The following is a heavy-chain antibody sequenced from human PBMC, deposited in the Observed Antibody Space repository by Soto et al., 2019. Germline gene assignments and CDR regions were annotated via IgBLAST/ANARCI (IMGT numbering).Heavy chain of an antibody. D-gene: IGHD3-16*01. Sequence: PGGSLRLSCAASGFTFDDYAMHWVRQAPGKGLEWVSGISWNSGSIGYADSVKGRFTISRDNAKNSLYLQMNSLRAEDTALYYCAKDMRDEGGYYFDYWGQGTLVTVSS. J-gene: IGHJ4*02. CDR2: ISWNSGSI. CDR3: AKDMRDEGGYYFDY. V-gene: IGHV3-9*01. CDR1: GFTFDDYA.